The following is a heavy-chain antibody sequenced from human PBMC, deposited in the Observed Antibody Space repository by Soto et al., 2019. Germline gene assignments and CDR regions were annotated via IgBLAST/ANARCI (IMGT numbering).Heavy chain of an antibody. D-gene: IGHD1-7*01. CDR3: ARGSGRTGTNYNWFEP. Sequence: ASVKVSCKASGYTFTSYAMHWVRQAPGQRLEWMGWINAGNGNTKYSQKFQGRVTITRDTSASTAYMELSSLRSEDTAVYYCARGSGRTGTNYNWFEPWGQGTLVTVSS. J-gene: IGHJ5*02. CDR1: GYTFTSYA. CDR2: INAGNGNT. V-gene: IGHV1-3*01.